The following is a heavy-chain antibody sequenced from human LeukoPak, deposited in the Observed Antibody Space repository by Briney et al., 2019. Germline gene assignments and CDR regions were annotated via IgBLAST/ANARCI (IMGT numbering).Heavy chain of an antibody. V-gene: IGHV3-23*01. CDR3: AKEGPLTGTDPFDY. J-gene: IGHJ4*02. CDR2: ISGSGGNT. D-gene: IGHD1-7*01. CDR1: GFTFSSYA. Sequence: GGSLRLSCVASGFTFSSYAMSWVRQPPGTGLELVSAISGSGGNTYYADSVKGRFTISRDNSKNTHYLQMNSLRAEDTAVYYCAKEGPLTGTDPFDYWGQGTLVTVSS.